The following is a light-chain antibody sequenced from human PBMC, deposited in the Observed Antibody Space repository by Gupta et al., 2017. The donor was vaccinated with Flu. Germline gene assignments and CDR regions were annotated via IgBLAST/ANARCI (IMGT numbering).Light chain of an antibody. J-gene: IGLJ2*01. CDR1: SNDVGGYNY. CDR3: SSKRSSSTLAI. V-gene: IGLV2-14*01. Sequence: HSALTQPASVSGSPGQSTPISSTGTSNDVGGYNYISWYQQHPGKAPKLMIYEASDRPSGVSNRFSGSKSGNTASLTISGLQADDEADYYCSSKRSSSTLAIFGGGTRLTVL. CDR2: EAS.